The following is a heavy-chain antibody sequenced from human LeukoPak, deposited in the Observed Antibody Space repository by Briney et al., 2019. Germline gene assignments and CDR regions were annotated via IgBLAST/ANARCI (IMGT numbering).Heavy chain of an antibody. Sequence: ASVKVSCKASGYTFDDNYMHWVQQAPGKGHEWMGFVDPKDGETVYAEKFQDRVTLSADTSIDTAYMELSSLTSEDTAMYYCTTTNVGNSPRDYWGQGTLVTVSS. CDR2: VDPKDGET. CDR3: TTTNVGNSPRDY. J-gene: IGHJ4*02. D-gene: IGHD3-3*01. V-gene: IGHV1-69-2*01. CDR1: GYTFDDNY.